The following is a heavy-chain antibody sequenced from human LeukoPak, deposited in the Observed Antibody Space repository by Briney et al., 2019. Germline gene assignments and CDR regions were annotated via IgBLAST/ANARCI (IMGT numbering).Heavy chain of an antibody. CDR2: IGTAGDP. CDR3: ARMTTRGMDV. Sequence: PGGSLRLSCAASGFTFSSYDMHWVRHATGKGLEWVSAIGTAGDPYYPGSEKGRFTISRENAKNSLYLQMNSLRAGDTAVYYCARMTTRGMDVWGKGTTVTVSS. D-gene: IGHD4-11*01. V-gene: IGHV3-13*05. J-gene: IGHJ6*04. CDR1: GFTFSSYD.